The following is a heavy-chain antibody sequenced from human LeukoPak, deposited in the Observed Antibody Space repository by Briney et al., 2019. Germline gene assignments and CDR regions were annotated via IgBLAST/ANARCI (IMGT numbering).Heavy chain of an antibody. Sequence: SETLSLTCSVSGDSISSNYWSWIRQPPGKGLEWIGYMYNSGSTNYNLSLKSRVTISVDTSKNQFSLMLSSVIAADTAVYFCARGAGRCGGDCYSSDSWGQGTLVTVSS. CDR1: GDSISSNY. CDR3: ARGAGRCGGDCYSSDS. J-gene: IGHJ4*02. D-gene: IGHD2-21*02. V-gene: IGHV4-59*01. CDR2: MYNSGST.